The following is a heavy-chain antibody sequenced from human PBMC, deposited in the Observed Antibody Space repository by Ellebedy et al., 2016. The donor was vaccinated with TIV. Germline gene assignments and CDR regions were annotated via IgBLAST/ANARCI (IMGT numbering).Heavy chain of an antibody. D-gene: IGHD5-18*01. J-gene: IGHJ4*02. CDR1: GFSFSSYA. CDR2: IVGSGGCR. CDR3: AKDRTPGDGYWVFDQ. Sequence: GESLKISCAASGFSFSSYAMSWARQAPGKGLEWVSGIVGSGGCRYADSVKGRFTISRDNSKSTLDLQMSSLRAEDTAVYYCAKDRTPGDGYWVFDQWGQGALVTVSS. V-gene: IGHV3-23*01.